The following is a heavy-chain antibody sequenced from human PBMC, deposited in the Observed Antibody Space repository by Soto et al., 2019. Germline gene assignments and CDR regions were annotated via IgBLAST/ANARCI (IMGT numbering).Heavy chain of an antibody. CDR3: ARQASY. V-gene: IGHV4-39*01. Sequence: QLQLQESGPGLVKPSETLSLTCNVSGVSISDTSYYWGWIRQPPGKGLGWIGTVYFNGKTFYNPSLKSRLTISVDRSKNQISLRLTSVTAADTAVYYCARQASYWGQGTLVAVSS. CDR2: VYFNGKT. J-gene: IGHJ4*02. CDR1: GVSISDTSYY.